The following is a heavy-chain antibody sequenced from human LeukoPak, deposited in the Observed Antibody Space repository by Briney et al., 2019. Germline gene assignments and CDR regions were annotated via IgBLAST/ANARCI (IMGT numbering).Heavy chain of an antibody. CDR2: ITSSGSSI. CDR3: ARDPGVSTGWYYFDY. J-gene: IGHJ4*02. D-gene: IGHD6-13*01. Sequence: GGSLRLSCAASGFTFSDHSMSWVRQTPGRGLEWISYITSSGSSIYYADSVKGRFTTSRDSARNSLYLQMNSLRAEDTVMYYCARDPGVSTGWYYFDYWGQGALVSVSS. V-gene: IGHV3-48*01. CDR1: GFTFSDHS.